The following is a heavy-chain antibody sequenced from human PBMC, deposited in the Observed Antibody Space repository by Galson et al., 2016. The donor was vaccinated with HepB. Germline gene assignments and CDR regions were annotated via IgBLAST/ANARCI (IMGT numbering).Heavy chain of an antibody. J-gene: IGHJ4*02. CDR2: IYGGGSL. CDR3: ATNIYNSGLLYFDF. Sequence: SLRLSCAASGFAVSGNYMSWVRQAPGKGLEWVSIIYGGGSLFYADSVKGRFTLSRDNSKNTLYLQMNRLRAEDTAVYYCATNIYNSGLLYFDFWGQGTLVTVSS. V-gene: IGHV3-53*01. D-gene: IGHD6-19*01. CDR1: GFAVSGNY.